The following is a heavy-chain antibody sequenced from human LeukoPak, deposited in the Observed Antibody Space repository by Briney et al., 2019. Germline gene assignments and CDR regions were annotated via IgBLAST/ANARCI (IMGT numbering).Heavy chain of an antibody. CDR2: ISSSGITI. CDR1: GFTFSSYE. Sequence: PGGSLRLSCAASGFTFSSYEMNWVRQAPGKGLEWVSYISSSGITIYYADSVKGRFTISRDNAKNSLYLQMNSLRAEDTAVYYCASITLDSSPYWGQGTLVTVSS. CDR3: ASITLDSSPY. D-gene: IGHD3-22*01. V-gene: IGHV3-48*03. J-gene: IGHJ4*02.